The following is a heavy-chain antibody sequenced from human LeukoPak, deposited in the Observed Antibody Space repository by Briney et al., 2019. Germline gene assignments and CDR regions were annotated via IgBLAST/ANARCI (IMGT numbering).Heavy chain of an antibody. CDR1: GGTFSSYA. J-gene: IGHJ4*02. CDR2: IIPIFGTA. CDR3: ARDDSSMVGAAFDY. V-gene: IGHV1-69*13. D-gene: IGHD2-15*01. Sequence: SVKVSCKASGGTFSSYAISWVRQAPGQGLEWMGGIIPIFGTANYAQKFQGRVTITADESTGTAYMELSSLRSEDTAVYYCARDDSSMVGAAFDYWGQGTLVTVSS.